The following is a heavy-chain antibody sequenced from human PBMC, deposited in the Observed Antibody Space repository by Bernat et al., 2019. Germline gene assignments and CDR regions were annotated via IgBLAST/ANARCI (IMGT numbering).Heavy chain of an antibody. J-gene: IGHJ6*03. CDR1: GGSFSGYY. CDR3: ASIPVYSSSPYYYYYYYMDV. V-gene: IGHV4-34*01. CDR2: IYYSGST. D-gene: IGHD6-6*01. Sequence: QVQLQQWGAGLLKPSETLSLTCAVYGGSFSGYYWSWIRQPPGKGLEWIGSIYYSGSTYYNPSLKSRVTISVDTSKNQFSLKLSSVTAADTAVYYCASIPVYSSSPYYYYYYYMDVWGKGTTVTVSS.